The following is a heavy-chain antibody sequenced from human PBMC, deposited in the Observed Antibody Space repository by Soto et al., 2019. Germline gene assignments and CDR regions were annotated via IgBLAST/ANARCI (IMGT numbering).Heavy chain of an antibody. CDR1: GGSISSSNW. J-gene: IGHJ4*02. Sequence: SETLSLTCAVSGGSISSSNWWSWVRQPPGKGLEWIGEIYHSGSTNYNPSLKSRVTISVDTSKNQFSLKLSSVTAADTAVYYCARDQAMAQFDYWGQGTLVTVSS. D-gene: IGHD5-18*01. CDR2: IYHSGST. CDR3: ARDQAMAQFDY. V-gene: IGHV4-4*02.